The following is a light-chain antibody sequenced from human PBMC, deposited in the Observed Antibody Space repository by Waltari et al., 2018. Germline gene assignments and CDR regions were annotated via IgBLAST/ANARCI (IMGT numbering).Light chain of an antibody. CDR1: QRISSY. CDR3: QQSYSTLQFT. Sequence: DLQMTQSPSSLSASVGDRVTITCRASQRISSYLNWYQQKPGKAPKLLIYAASSLQSGVPSRFSGSGSGTDFTLTISSLQPEDFATYYCQQSYSTLQFTFGPGTKVDIK. CDR2: AAS. V-gene: IGKV1-39*01. J-gene: IGKJ3*01.